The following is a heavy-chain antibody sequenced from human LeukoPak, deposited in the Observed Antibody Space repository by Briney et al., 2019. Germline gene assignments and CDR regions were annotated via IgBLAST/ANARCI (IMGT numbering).Heavy chain of an antibody. V-gene: IGHV3-30-3*01. D-gene: IGHD3-3*01. CDR2: MSYDGSSK. Sequence: PGGSLRLSCAASGFTFSNYALHWVRQAPGKGLEWVAVMSYDGSSKYYADSVKGRFTISRDNSKNTLYLQMNSLRAEDTAMYYCARVFPPYDFWSGYWGYWGQGTLVTVSS. CDR1: GFTFSNYA. CDR3: ARVFPPYDFWSGYWGY. J-gene: IGHJ4*02.